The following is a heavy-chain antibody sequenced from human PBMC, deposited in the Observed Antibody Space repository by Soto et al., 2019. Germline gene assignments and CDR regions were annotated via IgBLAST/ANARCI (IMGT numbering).Heavy chain of an antibody. CDR1: GGSISSYY. V-gene: IGHV4-59*01. CDR2: IYYSGST. Sequence: PSETLSLAWTVSGGSISSYYWSWIRQPPGKGLEWIGYIYYSGSTNYNPSLKSRVTISVDTPKNQFSLKLSSVTAADTAVYYCARDLDYYDSSGRRIWYFDLWGRGTLVTVSS. D-gene: IGHD3-22*01. CDR3: ARDLDYYDSSGRRIWYFDL. J-gene: IGHJ2*01.